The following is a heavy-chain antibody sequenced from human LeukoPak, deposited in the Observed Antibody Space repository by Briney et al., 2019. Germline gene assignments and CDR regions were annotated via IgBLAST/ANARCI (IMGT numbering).Heavy chain of an antibody. CDR1: GFTFSSYG. CDR3: AKVNPPALTMIVVVTDLDAFDI. V-gene: IGHV3-30*02. J-gene: IGHJ3*02. CDR2: IRYDGSNK. Sequence: PGGSLRLSCAASGFTFSSYGMHWVRQAPGKGLEWVAFIRYDGSNKYYADSVKGRFTISRDNSKNTLYLQMNSLRAEDTAVYYCAKVNPPALTMIVVVTDLDAFDIWGQGTMVTVSS. D-gene: IGHD3-22*01.